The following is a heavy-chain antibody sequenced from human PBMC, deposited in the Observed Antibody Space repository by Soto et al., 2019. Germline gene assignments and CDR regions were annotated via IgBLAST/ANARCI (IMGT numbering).Heavy chain of an antibody. Sequence: QVQLVESGGGVVQPGRSLRLSCAASGFTFTDYAMHWVRQAPGKGLEWVAFISYDGSNKYFADSVKGRFTISRDNSKNSWYLHTNSLRAENTAVYYGARKPPPPMSGLLDYWGRGTLVAVSS. CDR2: ISYDGSNK. J-gene: IGHJ4*02. CDR1: GFTFTDYA. D-gene: IGHD3-10*01. V-gene: IGHV3-30-3*01. CDR3: ARKPPPPMSGLLDY.